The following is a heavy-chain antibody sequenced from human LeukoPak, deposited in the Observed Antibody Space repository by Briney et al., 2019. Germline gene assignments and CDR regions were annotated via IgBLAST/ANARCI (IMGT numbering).Heavy chain of an antibody. J-gene: IGHJ5*02. CDR2: IYYSGST. CDR1: GGSISSYY. Sequence: SETLSLTCTVSGGSISSYYWSWIRQPPGRGLEWIGYIYYSGSTNYNPSLKSRVTISVDTPKNQFSLKLSSVTAADTAVYYCARHPPYEGWFDPWGQGTLVTVSS. CDR3: ARHPPYEGWFDP. D-gene: IGHD2-8*01. V-gene: IGHV4-59*08.